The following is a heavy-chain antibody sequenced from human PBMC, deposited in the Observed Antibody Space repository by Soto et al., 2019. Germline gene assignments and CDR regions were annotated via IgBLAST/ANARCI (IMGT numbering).Heavy chain of an antibody. V-gene: IGHV3-30-3*01. J-gene: IGHJ3*01. CDR1: GFTFSSYD. D-gene: IGHD4-17*01. CDR3: ARDLASHDYGDYGGDAFDF. Sequence: QVQLVESGGGVVQPGRSLRLSCAASGFTFSSYDMHWVRQAPGKGLEWVAVISYDGSNKYYADSVKGRFTISRDNSKNTLYLQMNSLRAEDTAVYYCARDLASHDYGDYGGDAFDFWGQWTLVTVSS. CDR2: ISYDGSNK.